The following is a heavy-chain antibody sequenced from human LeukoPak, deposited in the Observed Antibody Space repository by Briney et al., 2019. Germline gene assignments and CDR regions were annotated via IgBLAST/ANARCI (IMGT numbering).Heavy chain of an antibody. J-gene: IGHJ4*02. CDR1: GITYSSYS. Sequence: SGGSLILYCVASGITYSSYSMTWVRQAQGQGLEWVSFISSSSSYIYYADPKKGRFTISRDNAKSSLDLQMNSVRAGDTAVYYCARVGGSGDTAMGYFDYWGQGTLVTVSS. CDR3: ARVGGSGDTAMGYFDY. V-gene: IGHV3-21*01. CDR2: ISSSSSYI. D-gene: IGHD5-18*01.